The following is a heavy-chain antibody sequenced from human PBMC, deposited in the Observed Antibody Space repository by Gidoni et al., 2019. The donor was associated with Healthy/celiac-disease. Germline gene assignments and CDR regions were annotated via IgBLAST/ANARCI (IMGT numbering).Heavy chain of an antibody. V-gene: IGHV3-20*01. CDR1: GFTVDDYG. D-gene: IGHD6-13*01. CDR2: INWNGGST. Sequence: EVQLVESGGGVVRPGGSLRLSCAASGFTVDDYGMSWVRQAPGKGLEWVSGINWNGGSTGYADSVKGRFTISRDNAKNSLYLQMNSLRAEDTALYHCSKGAGPYYYHYGMDVWGQGTTVTVSS. CDR3: SKGAGPYYYHYGMDV. J-gene: IGHJ6*02.